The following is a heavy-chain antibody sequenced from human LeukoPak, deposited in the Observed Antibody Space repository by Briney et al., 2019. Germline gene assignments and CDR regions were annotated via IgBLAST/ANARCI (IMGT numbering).Heavy chain of an antibody. J-gene: IGHJ3*02. CDR2: LYYSGST. CDR1: GGSISSYY. Sequence: PSETLSLTCSVSGGSISSYYWSWIRQPPGKGLEWIGYLYYSGSTNSNPSLMSRVTMSVDTSKNQFPLKLRSVTAADTAVYYCARGGSGISNAFDIWGQGTMVTVSS. V-gene: IGHV4-59*01. D-gene: IGHD3-10*01. CDR3: ARGGSGISNAFDI.